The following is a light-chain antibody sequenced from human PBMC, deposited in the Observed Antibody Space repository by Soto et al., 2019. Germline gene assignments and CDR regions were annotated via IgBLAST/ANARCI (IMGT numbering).Light chain of an antibody. CDR2: GAS. CDR1: QSVNSN. J-gene: IGKJ2*01. Sequence: IVMTQSPTIVSVSPGERATLSCRASQSVNSNLAWYQQKPGQAPRLLISGASTRAPGIAARFSGSGSGTIFTLSISGLQSADFAVYYCQQYNDWPLYTFGQGTKLEIK. V-gene: IGKV3-15*01. CDR3: QQYNDWPLYT.